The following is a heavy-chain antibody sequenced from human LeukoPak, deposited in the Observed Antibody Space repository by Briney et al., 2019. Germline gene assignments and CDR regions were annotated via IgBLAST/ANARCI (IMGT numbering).Heavy chain of an antibody. J-gene: IGHJ5*02. Sequence: SETLSLTCTVSGGSISSYYWSWIRQPPGKGLEWIGYIYYSGSTNYNPSLKSRVTISVDTSKNQFSLKLSSVTAADTAVYYCARGITIFGVVNRRNWFDPWGQGTLVTVSS. CDR3: ARGITIFGVVNRRNWFDP. V-gene: IGHV4-59*01. CDR2: IYYSGST. CDR1: GGSISSYY. D-gene: IGHD3-3*01.